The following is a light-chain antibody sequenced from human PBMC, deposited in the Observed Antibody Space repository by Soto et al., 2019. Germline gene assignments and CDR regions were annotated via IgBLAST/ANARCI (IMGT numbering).Light chain of an antibody. Sequence: EIVMTQSPATLSVSPGERATLSCRASQSDSSKLAWYQQKPGQAPRLLIYGASTRATGIPARFSGSGSGTEFTLTISSLQSEDFAVYYCQQYNNWPLTFGGGTKVEIK. CDR1: QSDSSK. CDR2: GAS. J-gene: IGKJ4*01. V-gene: IGKV3D-15*01. CDR3: QQYNNWPLT.